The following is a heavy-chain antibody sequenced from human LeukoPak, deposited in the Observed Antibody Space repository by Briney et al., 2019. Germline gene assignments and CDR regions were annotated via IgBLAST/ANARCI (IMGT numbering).Heavy chain of an antibody. CDR1: GFTFSSYA. Sequence: GGSLRLSCAASGFTFSSYAMHWVRQAPGKGLEWVAVISYDGSNKYYADSVKGRFTISRDNPKNTLYLQMNSLRAEDTAVYYCARGFNYYDSSAPAAYWGQGTLVTVSS. D-gene: IGHD3-22*01. J-gene: IGHJ4*02. V-gene: IGHV3-30*04. CDR2: ISYDGSNK. CDR3: ARGFNYYDSSAPAAY.